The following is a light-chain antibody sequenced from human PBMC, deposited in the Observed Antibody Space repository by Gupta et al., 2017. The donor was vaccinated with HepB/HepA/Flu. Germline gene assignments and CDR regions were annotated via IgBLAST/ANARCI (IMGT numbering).Light chain of an antibody. CDR2: QDS. Sequence: SYELPQPPSVSVSPGQTASITCSGDKLGDKYACWYQQKPGQSPVLVIYQDSKRPSGIPERFSGSNSGNTATLTISGTQAMYEADYYCQAWDSSTGVFGGGTKLTVL. V-gene: IGLV3-1*01. J-gene: IGLJ2*01. CDR1: KLGDKY. CDR3: QAWDSSTGV.